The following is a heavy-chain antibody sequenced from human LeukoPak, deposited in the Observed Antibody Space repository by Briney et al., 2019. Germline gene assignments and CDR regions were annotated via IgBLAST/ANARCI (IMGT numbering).Heavy chain of an antibody. D-gene: IGHD6-19*01. CDR1: GGSFSGYY. CDR2: INHSGST. V-gene: IGHV4-34*01. Sequence: SETLSLTCAVYGGSFSGYYWSWIRQPPGKGLEWIGEINHSGSTNYNPSLKSRVTISADTSENQFSLKLSSVTAADTAVYYCATWGVPVAGHDYWGQGTLVTVSS. J-gene: IGHJ4*02. CDR3: ATWGVPVAGHDY.